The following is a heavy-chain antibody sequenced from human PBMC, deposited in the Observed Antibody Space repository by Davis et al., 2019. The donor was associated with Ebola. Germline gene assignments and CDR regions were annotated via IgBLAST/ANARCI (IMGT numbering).Heavy chain of an antibody. CDR1: GGSISSYY. J-gene: IGHJ4*02. Sequence: MPSETLSLTCTVSGGSISSYYWSWIRQPPGKGLEWVGYIYYDGSTSYNPSLRSRVTVSLSTSKNQFSLKLSSVTAADTAVYYCARGLVGLAARVFDYWGQGTLVTVSS. CDR3: ARGLVGLAARVFDY. D-gene: IGHD6-6*01. V-gene: IGHV4-59*12. CDR2: IYYDGST.